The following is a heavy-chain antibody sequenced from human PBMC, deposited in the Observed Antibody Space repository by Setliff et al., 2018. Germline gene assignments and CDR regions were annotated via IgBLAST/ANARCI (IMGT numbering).Heavy chain of an antibody. CDR1: GFTFTNYN. D-gene: IGHD1-7*01. V-gene: IGHV3-21*01. CDR3: AKPQVELRWGFES. CDR2: ISYTSTYI. J-gene: IGHJ4*02. Sequence: GGSLRLSCATSGFTFTNYNMNWVRQAPGKGLEWVSSISYTSTYIYYADSVKGRFTTSRDNARNSLILQMNSLRAEDTAVYYCAKPQVELRWGFESWGQGTVVTVSS.